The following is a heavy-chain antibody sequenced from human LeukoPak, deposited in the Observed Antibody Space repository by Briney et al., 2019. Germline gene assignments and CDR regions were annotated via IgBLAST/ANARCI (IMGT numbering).Heavy chain of an antibody. Sequence: ASETLSLTCTVSGXSISSSYWSWIRQPPGKGLEWFGYIYYSGSTNYNPSFKSRVAISVDTSKNQFSLKLSSVTAADTAVYYCATWGIAVAGTFDYWGQGTLVTVST. CDR3: ATWGIAVAGTFDY. V-gene: IGHV4-59*08. CDR1: GXSISSSY. D-gene: IGHD6-19*01. J-gene: IGHJ4*02. CDR2: IYYSGST.